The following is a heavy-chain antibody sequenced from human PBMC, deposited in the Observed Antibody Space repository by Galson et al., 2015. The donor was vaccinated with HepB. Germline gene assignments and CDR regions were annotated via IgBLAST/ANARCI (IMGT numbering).Heavy chain of an antibody. CDR1: GFTFGDYG. CDR3: TLIGPRPYYYGMDV. CDR2: IRTNPYGGTT. J-gene: IGHJ6*02. V-gene: IGHV3-49*04. Sequence: SLRLSCAASGFTFGDYGMSWVRQAPGKGLEWVGFIRTNPYGGTTEYAASVKGRFTISRDDSKSIAYLQMNSLKTEDTAVYYCTLIGPRPYYYGMDVWGLGTTVTVSS.